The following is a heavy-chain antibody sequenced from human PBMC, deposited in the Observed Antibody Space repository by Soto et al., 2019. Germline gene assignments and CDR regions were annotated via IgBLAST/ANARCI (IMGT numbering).Heavy chain of an antibody. V-gene: IGHV4-59*08. CDR3: VIQGIGNIHGLVDV. CDR1: GDFISSHK. CDR2: IHYTGDT. D-gene: IGHD1-1*01. Sequence: QVQLQESGTGLVKPSETLSLTCSVSGDFISSHKWSWIRRPPGKGLEWIGYIHYTGDTSYNPSLASRVTFSVDTYSKKFALQRRSVNAADTAVYYCVIQGIGNIHGLVDVWGPGTTVTVS. J-gene: IGHJ6*02.